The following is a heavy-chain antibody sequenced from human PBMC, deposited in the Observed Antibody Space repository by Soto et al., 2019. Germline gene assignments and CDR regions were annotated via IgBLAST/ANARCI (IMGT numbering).Heavy chain of an antibody. D-gene: IGHD1-26*01. V-gene: IGHV1-18*01. CDR2: ISAYTGNT. CDR3: ARKGGEWEPADY. CDR1: GYTFSYNG. Sequence: QVQLVQSGAEVKSPGASVKVSCKASGYTFSYNGINWVRQAPGQGLEWMGWISAYTGNTKYAQSFQGRVTMTTDTSTSTAYLELRTLRYDDTAVYYCARKGGEWEPADYWGQGTLVTVSS. J-gene: IGHJ4*02.